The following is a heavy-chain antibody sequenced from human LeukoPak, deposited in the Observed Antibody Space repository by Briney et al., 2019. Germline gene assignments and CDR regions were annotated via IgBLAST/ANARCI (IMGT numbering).Heavy chain of an antibody. CDR2: IYSGGST. J-gene: IGHJ4*02. V-gene: IGHV3-66*01. CDR1: GFTVSSNY. CDR3: ARDLSSGWNDY. D-gene: IGHD6-19*01. Sequence: GSLRLSCAASGFTVSSNYMSWVRQAPGKGLEWVSVIYSGGSTYYADSVKGRFTISRDNSKNTLYLQMNSLRAEDTAVYYCARDLSSGWNDYWGQGTLVTVSS.